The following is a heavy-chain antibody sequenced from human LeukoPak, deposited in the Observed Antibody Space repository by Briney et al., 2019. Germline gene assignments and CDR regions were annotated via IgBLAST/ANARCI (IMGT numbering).Heavy chain of an antibody. CDR2: IYTSGST. CDR1: GGSISSYY. J-gene: IGHJ5*02. D-gene: IGHD3-3*01. Sequence: SETLSLTCTVSGGSISSYYWSWIRQPPGKGLEWIGYIYTSGSTNYNPSLKSRVTISVDTSKNQFSLKLSSVTAADTAVHYCARNYDFWSWFDPWGQGTLVTVSS. CDR3: ARNYDFWSWFDP. V-gene: IGHV4-4*09.